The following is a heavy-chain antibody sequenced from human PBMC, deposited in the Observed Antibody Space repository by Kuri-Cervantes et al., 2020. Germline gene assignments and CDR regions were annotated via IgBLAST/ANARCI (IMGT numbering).Heavy chain of an antibody. D-gene: IGHD6-13*01. CDR2: IYYRGNT. V-gene: IGHV4-61*01. Sequence: SETLSLTCTVSGGSVSSGSYYWSWIRQPPGKGLEWIGYIYYRGNTNYSPSLKSRVTISVDTSKNQFSLKLSSVTAADTAVYYCARGDSSWLGYYYYYMDVWGKGTTVTVPS. CDR3: ARGDSSWLGYYYYYMDV. CDR1: GGSVSSGSYY. J-gene: IGHJ6*03.